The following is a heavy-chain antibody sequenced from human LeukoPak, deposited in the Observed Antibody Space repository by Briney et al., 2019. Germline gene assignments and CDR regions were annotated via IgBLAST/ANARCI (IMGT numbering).Heavy chain of an antibody. CDR1: GYPFSSYD. Sequence: ASVTVSCKASGYPFSSYDVSWVRQAPGQGLEWMGRISAHNGNTNHAQKLQGRVTMTTDTSTSTVYMELRSLSSDDTAVYYCARDRGYYGSGSYDYYYYYGLDAWGQGTTVTVSS. CDR3: ARDRGYYGSGSYDYYYYYGLDA. CDR2: ISAHNGNT. D-gene: IGHD3-10*01. V-gene: IGHV1-18*01. J-gene: IGHJ6*02.